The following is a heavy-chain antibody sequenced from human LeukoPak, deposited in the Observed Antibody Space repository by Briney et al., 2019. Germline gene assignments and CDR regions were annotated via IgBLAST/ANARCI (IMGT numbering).Heavy chain of an antibody. V-gene: IGHV1-18*01. D-gene: IGHD4-23*01. Sequence: GASVKVSCKASGYTFTSYGISWVRQAPGQGLEWMGWISAYNGNTNYAQKLQGRVTMTTDTSTSTAYMELRSLRSDDTAVYYCARADGGNWVSYYYYYYMDVWGKGTTVTVSS. CDR1: GYTFTSYG. J-gene: IGHJ6*03. CDR2: ISAYNGNT. CDR3: ARADGGNWVSYYYYYYMDV.